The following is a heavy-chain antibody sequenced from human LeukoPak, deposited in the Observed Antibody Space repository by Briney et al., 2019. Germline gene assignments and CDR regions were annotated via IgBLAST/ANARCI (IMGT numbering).Heavy chain of an antibody. V-gene: IGHV4-61*02. CDR2: IYTSGST. CDR1: GGPVNSGGVY. CDR3: ARDNFSGLDY. D-gene: IGHD2/OR15-2a*01. J-gene: IGHJ4*02. Sequence: SQTLSLTCTVSGGPVNSGGVYWSWIRQPAGKGLEWIGRIYTSGSTNYNPSLKSRVTMSLDTSQNQFSLNLNSVTAADTAVYFCARDNFSGLDYWGQGTLVTVSS.